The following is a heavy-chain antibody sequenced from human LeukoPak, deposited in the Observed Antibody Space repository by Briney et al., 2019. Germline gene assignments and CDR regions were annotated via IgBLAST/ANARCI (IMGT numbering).Heavy chain of an antibody. D-gene: IGHD3-3*01. CDR3: ARGAEYYAIWRGYAGYSDY. CDR1: GYSISSGYY. CDR2: IHHSGST. V-gene: IGHV4-38-2*02. J-gene: IGHJ4*02. Sequence: SETLSLTCTVSGYSISSGYYWGWIRQPPGKGLEWIATIHHSGSTYYNPSLRSRVTISLDRSKKKFSLKLTSVTAADTAVYFCARGAEYYAIWRGYAGYSDYWGQGISVTVSS.